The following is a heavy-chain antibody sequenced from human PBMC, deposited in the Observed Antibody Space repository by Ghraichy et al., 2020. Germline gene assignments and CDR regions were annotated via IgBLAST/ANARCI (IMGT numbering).Heavy chain of an antibody. Sequence: GGSLRLSCAASGFTFSSYWMSWVRQAPGKGLEWVANIKQDGSEKYYVDSVKGRFTISRDNAKNSLYLQMNSLRAEDTAVYYCARESLDYYDSSGPNYYFDYWGQGTLVTVSS. CDR1: GFTFSSYW. V-gene: IGHV3-7*03. CDR3: ARESLDYYDSSGPNYYFDY. CDR2: IKQDGSEK. J-gene: IGHJ4*02. D-gene: IGHD3-22*01.